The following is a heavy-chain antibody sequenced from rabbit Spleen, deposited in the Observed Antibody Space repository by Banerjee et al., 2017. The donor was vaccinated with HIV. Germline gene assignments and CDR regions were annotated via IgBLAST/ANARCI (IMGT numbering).Heavy chain of an antibody. Sequence: QEQLVESGGGLVTPEGSLTLSCKASGFSFSDRDVMCWVRQAPGKGLEWIACINTATAKGVYASWAKGRFAISKTSSTTVTLQMTSLTAADTATYFCARGAVVAGAGCDLWGQGTLVTVS. J-gene: IGHJ4*01. V-gene: IGHV1S45*01. CDR1: GFSFSDRDV. D-gene: IGHD4-2*01. CDR3: ARGAVVAGAGCDL. CDR2: INTATAKG.